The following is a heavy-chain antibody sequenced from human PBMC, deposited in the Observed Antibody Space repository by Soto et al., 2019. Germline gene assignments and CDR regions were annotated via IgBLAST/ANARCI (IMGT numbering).Heavy chain of an antibody. J-gene: IGHJ4*02. CDR2: INSNGGTT. CDR1: GFTFTSYA. D-gene: IGHD5-12*01. V-gene: IGHV3-64*07. Sequence: EVQLVESGGGLVQPGGSLRLSCAASGFTFTSYAIHWVRQAPGKGLEFVSSINSNGGTTYYADSVKGRFTISRDDSKKTLYLQMDSLRPEDMAVYYGARARRDSGYSYYFDYWGQGTLVTVSS. CDR3: ARARRDSGYSYYFDY.